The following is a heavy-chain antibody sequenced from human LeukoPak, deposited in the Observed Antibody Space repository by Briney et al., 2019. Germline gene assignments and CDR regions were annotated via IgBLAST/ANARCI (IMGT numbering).Heavy chain of an antibody. Sequence: GGSLRLSCAASGFTFSSYSMNWVRQAPGKGLEWVSSISSSSSYIYYADSVKGRFTISRDNAKNSLYLQMNSLRAEDTAVYYCARDGGYSYGYAYWYFDLWGRGTLVTVSS. J-gene: IGHJ2*01. V-gene: IGHV3-21*01. CDR3: ARDGGYSYGYAYWYFDL. D-gene: IGHD5-18*01. CDR1: GFTFSSYS. CDR2: ISSSSSYI.